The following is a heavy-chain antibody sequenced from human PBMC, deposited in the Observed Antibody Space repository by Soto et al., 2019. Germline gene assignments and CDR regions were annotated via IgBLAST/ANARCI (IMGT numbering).Heavy chain of an antibody. Sequence: QVQLVESGGGVVQPGRSLRLSCVGSGFTFSSYGMRWVRQAPGKGLEWVAAISYDGSNIYYADSVKGRFTISRDNSKNTLYLQMNSLRDEDKAVYYCAKKALDYGSGRSGNWFDPWGQGTLVTVSS. J-gene: IGHJ5*02. CDR2: ISYDGSNI. D-gene: IGHD3-10*01. V-gene: IGHV3-30*18. CDR3: AKKALDYGSGRSGNWFDP. CDR1: GFTFSSYG.